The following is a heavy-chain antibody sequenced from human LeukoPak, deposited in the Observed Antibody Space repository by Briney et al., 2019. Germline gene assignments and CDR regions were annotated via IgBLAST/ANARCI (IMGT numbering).Heavy chain of an antibody. V-gene: IGHV3-7*03. D-gene: IGHD3-10*02. CDR2: IKQDGSET. Sequence: GGSLRLSCAASGFTFSRYWMSWVRQAPGKGLEWVANIKQDGSETYYVDSVKGRFTISRDNAKNSLYLQVNSLRAEDTAVYYCVYLRGHYWGQGTLVTVSS. CDR3: VYLRGHY. J-gene: IGHJ4*02. CDR1: GFTFSRYW.